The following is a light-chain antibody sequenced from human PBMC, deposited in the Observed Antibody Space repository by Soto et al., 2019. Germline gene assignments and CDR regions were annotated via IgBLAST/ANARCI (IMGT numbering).Light chain of an antibody. J-gene: IGLJ3*02. Sequence: QSALTQPRSVSGSPGQSVTISCTGTSSDVGIYNYVSWFQHHPGKAPKLMISDVSKRPSGVPDRFSGSKSGNTASLTISGLQAEDEADYYCCSYAGSYTWVFGGGTKVTVL. CDR3: CSYAGSYTWV. V-gene: IGLV2-11*01. CDR2: DVS. CDR1: SSDVGIYNY.